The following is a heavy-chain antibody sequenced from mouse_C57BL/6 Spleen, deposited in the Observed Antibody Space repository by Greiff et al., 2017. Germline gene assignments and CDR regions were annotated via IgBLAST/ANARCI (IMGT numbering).Heavy chain of an antibody. Sequence: HVQLKQPGTELVKPGASVKLSCKASGYTFTSYWMHWVKQRPGQGLEWIGNINPSNGGTNYNEKFKSKATLTVDKSSSTAYMQLSSLTSEDSAVYYLSRDSNYDAMDNRGQRTSVTVTS. V-gene: IGHV1-53*01. CDR1: GYTFTSYW. CDR2: INPSNGGT. J-gene: IGHJ4*01. D-gene: IGHD2-5*01. CDR3: SRDSNYDAMDN.